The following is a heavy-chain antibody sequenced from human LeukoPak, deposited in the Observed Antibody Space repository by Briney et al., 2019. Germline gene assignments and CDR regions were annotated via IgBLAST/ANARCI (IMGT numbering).Heavy chain of an antibody. CDR1: GGSISSYY. CDR3: ARFPFKGAAAGTDAFDI. Sequence: SETLPFTCTVSGGSISSYYWSWIRQPPGKGLEWIGYIYYSGSTNYNPSLKSRVTISVDTSKNQFSLKLSSVAAADTAVYYCARFPFKGAAAGTDAFDIWGQGTMVTVSS. V-gene: IGHV4-59*01. J-gene: IGHJ3*02. CDR2: IYYSGST. D-gene: IGHD6-13*01.